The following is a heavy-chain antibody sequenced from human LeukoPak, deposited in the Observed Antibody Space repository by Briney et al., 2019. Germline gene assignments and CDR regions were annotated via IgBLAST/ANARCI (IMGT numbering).Heavy chain of an antibody. D-gene: IGHD2-21*01. CDR2: IHYSGGT. CDR1: GGSISSNSHY. Sequence: PSETLSLTCTVSGGSISSNSHYWAWIRQPPGRGLEWIGSIHYSGGTFYSPSLKSRVTISVDTSKNHFSLILTSVTASDTAVYYCAREEASVGDYWGEGILVTVPS. J-gene: IGHJ4*02. V-gene: IGHV4-39*02. CDR3: AREEASVGDY.